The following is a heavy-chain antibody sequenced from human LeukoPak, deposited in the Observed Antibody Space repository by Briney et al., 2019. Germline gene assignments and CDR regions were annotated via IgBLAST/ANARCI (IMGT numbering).Heavy chain of an antibody. Sequence: ASVKVSCKPSGYTFTSYYMHCVRQTPGQGLEWMGIINPSGGSTSYAQKFQGRVTMTRDTSTSTVYMELSSLRSEDTAVYYCARVDSSSWSSNSYFDYWGQGTLVTVSS. CDR2: INPSGGST. V-gene: IGHV1-46*01. CDR1: GYTFTSYY. J-gene: IGHJ4*02. D-gene: IGHD6-13*01. CDR3: ARVDSSSWSSNSYFDY.